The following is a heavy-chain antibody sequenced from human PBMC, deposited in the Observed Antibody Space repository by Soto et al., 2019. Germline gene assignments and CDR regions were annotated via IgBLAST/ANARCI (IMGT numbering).Heavy chain of an antibody. J-gene: IGHJ5*02. V-gene: IGHV4-39*01. CDR1: GGAISSISYY. CDR2: IYYSGST. CDR3: ARHSGDLWFDH. Sequence: PSETLSLTWTGCGGAISSISYYWGWIRQPPGKGLEWIGSIYYSGSTYYNPSLKSRVTISVDTSKNQFSLKLSSVTAADTAVYYCARHSGDLWFDHWGQGPLVTV. D-gene: IGHD4-17*01.